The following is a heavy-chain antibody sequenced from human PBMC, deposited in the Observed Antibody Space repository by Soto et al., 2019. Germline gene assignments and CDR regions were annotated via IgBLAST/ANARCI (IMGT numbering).Heavy chain of an antibody. CDR2: IIRIFGTP. CDR3: ARQGSNEYYYYGMDV. CDR1: GGTFSSYA. V-gene: IGHV1-69*12. Sequence: QVQLVQSGAEVKKPGSSVKVSCKASGGTFSSYAINWVRQAPGQGLEWMGGIIRIFGTPDYAQRFQGRVTISADESTRTAYMELSSLRSEATAVYYCARQGSNEYYYYGMDVWGQGTTVTVSS. D-gene: IGHD3-10*01. J-gene: IGHJ6*02.